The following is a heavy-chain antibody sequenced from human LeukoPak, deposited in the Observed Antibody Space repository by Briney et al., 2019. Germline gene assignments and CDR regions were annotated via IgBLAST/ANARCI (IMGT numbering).Heavy chain of an antibody. CDR2: ISGSGGST. J-gene: IGHJ4*02. Sequence: GGSLRLSCAASGFTFSSYSMNWVRQAPGKGLEWVSAISGSGGSTYYADSVKGRFTISRDNSKNTLYLQMNSLRAEDTAVYYCARRIKMGAIDYWGQGTLVTVSS. V-gene: IGHV3-23*01. CDR3: ARRIKMGAIDY. D-gene: IGHD3-16*01. CDR1: GFTFSSYS.